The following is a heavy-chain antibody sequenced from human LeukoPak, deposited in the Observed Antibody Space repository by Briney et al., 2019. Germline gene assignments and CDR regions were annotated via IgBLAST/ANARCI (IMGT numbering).Heavy chain of an antibody. D-gene: IGHD6-19*01. J-gene: IGHJ4*02. CDR3: ARDRSSGWYSDY. CDR1: GYTFTSYD. Sequence: GASVKVSCKASGYTFTSYDISWARQAPGQGLEWMGRIIPIFGTANYAQKFQGRVTITTDESTSTAYMELSSLRSEDTAVYYCARDRSSGWYSDYWGQGTLVTVSS. CDR2: IIPIFGTA. V-gene: IGHV1-69*05.